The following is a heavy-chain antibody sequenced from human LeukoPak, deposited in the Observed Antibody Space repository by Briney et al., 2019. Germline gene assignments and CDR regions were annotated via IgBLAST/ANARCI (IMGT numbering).Heavy chain of an antibody. CDR2: IYTSGST. J-gene: IGHJ6*03. CDR3: ARDNDSSGYYYEDDYYYYMDV. V-gene: IGHV4-39*07. Sequence: PSETLSLTCTVSGGSISSSSYYWGWIRQPPGKGLEWIGRIYTSGSTNYNPSLKSRVTMSVDTSKNQFSLKLSSVTAADTAVYYCARDNDSSGYYYEDDYYYYMDVWGKGTTVTVSS. D-gene: IGHD3-22*01. CDR1: GGSISSSSYY.